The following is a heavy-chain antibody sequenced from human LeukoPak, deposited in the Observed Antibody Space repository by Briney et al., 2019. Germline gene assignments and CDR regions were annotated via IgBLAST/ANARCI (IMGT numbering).Heavy chain of an antibody. Sequence: SETLSLTCTVSDYSISNDYYWGWIRQPPGKGLEWIGSIYHSGSTYYNPSLKSRVTISVDTSKNQFSLKLSSVTAADTAVYYCAVLLAKYDYWGQGTLVTVSS. J-gene: IGHJ4*02. V-gene: IGHV4-38-2*02. CDR1: DYSISNDYY. CDR2: IYHSGST. CDR3: AVLLAKYDY. D-gene: IGHD2-8*01.